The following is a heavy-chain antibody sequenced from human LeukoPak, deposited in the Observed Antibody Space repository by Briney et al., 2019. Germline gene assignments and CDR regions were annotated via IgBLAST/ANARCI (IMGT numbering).Heavy chain of an antibody. CDR2: ISAYNGNT. J-gene: IGHJ4*02. D-gene: IGHD4-17*01. Sequence: ASVKVSCKASGGTFSSYTFSWVRQAPGQGLEWMGWISAYNGNTNYAQKLQGRVTMTTDTSTSTAYMELRSLRSDDTAVYYCARTIRRMTTVTQIDYWGQGTLVTVSS. V-gene: IGHV1-18*01. CDR3: ARTIRRMTTVTQIDY. CDR1: GGTFSSYT.